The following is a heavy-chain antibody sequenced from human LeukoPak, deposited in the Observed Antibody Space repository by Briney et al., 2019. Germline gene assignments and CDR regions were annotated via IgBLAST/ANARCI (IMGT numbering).Heavy chain of an antibody. Sequence: KTSETLSLTCAVYGGSFSGYYWSWIRQPPGKGVEWIGEINHSGSTNYNPSLKSRVTISVDTSKNQFSLKLSSVTAADTAVYYCARRARRAPFDYWGQGTLVTVSS. V-gene: IGHV4-34*01. J-gene: IGHJ4*02. CDR3: ARRARRAPFDY. CDR2: INHSGST. CDR1: GGSFSGYY.